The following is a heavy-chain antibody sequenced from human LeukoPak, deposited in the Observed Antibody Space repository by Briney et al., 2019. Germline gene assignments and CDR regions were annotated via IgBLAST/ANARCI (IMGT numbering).Heavy chain of an antibody. Sequence: GGSLRLSCAASGFTFSSYSINWVRQSPGKGLEWISYISSGGSAIFYADSVKGRFTISRDNAKNSLYLQMSSLRAEDTAVYYCASRVGALEYWGQGTLVTVSS. V-gene: IGHV3-48*01. CDR2: ISSGGSAI. J-gene: IGHJ4*02. D-gene: IGHD1-26*01. CDR3: ASRVGALEY. CDR1: GFTFSSYS.